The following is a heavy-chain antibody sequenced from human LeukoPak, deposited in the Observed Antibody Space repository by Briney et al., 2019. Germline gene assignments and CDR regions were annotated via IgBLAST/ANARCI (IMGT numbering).Heavy chain of an antibody. CDR3: ARRAGAYSHPYDY. J-gene: IGHJ4*02. CDR1: GFTLSSYA. V-gene: IGHV3-23*01. CDR2: ISSSDSGK. Sequence: GGSLRLSCVVSGFTLSSYAMSWVRQAPGKGLEWVAAISSSDSGKYHADSVRGRFTISRDNSKNTLYLQMNSLRAEDTAVYYCARRAGAYSHPYDYWGQGTLVTVSS. D-gene: IGHD4/OR15-4a*01.